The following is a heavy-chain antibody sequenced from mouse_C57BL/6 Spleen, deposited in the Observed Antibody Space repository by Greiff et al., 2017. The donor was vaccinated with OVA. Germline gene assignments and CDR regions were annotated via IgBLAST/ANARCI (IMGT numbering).Heavy chain of an antibody. CDR1: GFNIKDYY. V-gene: IGHV14-2*01. Sequence: EVKLLESGAELVKPGASVKLSCTASGFNIKDYYMHWVKQRTEQGLEWIGRIDPEDGETKYAPKFQGKATITADTSSNTAYLQLSSLTSEDTAVYYCALYYYGSSPFFDYWGQGTTLTVSS. CDR3: ALYYYGSSPFFDY. D-gene: IGHD1-1*01. J-gene: IGHJ2*01. CDR2: IDPEDGET.